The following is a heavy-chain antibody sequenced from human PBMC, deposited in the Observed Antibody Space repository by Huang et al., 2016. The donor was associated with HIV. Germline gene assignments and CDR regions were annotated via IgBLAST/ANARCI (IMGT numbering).Heavy chain of an antibody. D-gene: IGHD3-22*01. Sequence: EVQLVESGGGLVQPGGSLRLSCAASGFTFSRDWMHWVRQAPGKWMVLVSRINMDGSSSGYADSVKGRFTISRDNAKNTLYLQMNSLRAEDTAVYYCVRDPRIQSWLNYFDYWGQGTLVSVSS. J-gene: IGHJ4*02. CDR1: GFTFSRDW. CDR2: INMDGSSS. V-gene: IGHV3-74*01. CDR3: VRDPRIQSWLNYFDY.